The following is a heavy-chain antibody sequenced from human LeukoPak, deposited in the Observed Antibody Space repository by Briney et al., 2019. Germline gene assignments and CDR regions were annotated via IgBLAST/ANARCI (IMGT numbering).Heavy chain of an antibody. Sequence: PSETLSLTCVVSGASVSSSHWNWIRHLPGKGLEWIGCLSYTGKTDYNPSPTSRVTISLDTSKNQVSLKLRSVTAADTAVYYCSEGYFEPFDHWGQGTLVTVSS. CDR2: LSYTGKT. J-gene: IGHJ4*02. CDR3: SEGYFEPFDH. CDR1: GASVSSSH. D-gene: IGHD2/OR15-2a*01. V-gene: IGHV4-59*02.